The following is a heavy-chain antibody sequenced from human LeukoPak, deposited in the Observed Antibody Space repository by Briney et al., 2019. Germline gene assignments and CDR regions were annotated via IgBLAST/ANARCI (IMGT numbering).Heavy chain of an antibody. CDR1: GFTFSSYS. V-gene: IGHV3-48*04. J-gene: IGHJ6*03. CDR3: ARGRMDV. CDR2: ISSSSSTI. Sequence: GGSLRLTCTASGFTFSSYSMNWVRQAPGKGLEWASYISSSSSTIYYAYSVKGRFTISRDNAKNSLYLQMNSLRAEDTAVYYCARGRMDVWGKGTTVTVSS.